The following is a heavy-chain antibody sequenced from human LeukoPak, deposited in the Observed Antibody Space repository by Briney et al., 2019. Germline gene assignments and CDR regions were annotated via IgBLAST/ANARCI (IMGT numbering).Heavy chain of an antibody. D-gene: IGHD3-22*01. V-gene: IGHV4-39*07. Sequence: KPSETLSLTCTVSGGSISSSSYYWGWIRQPPGKGLEWIGSIYYSGSTYYNPSLKSRVTISVDTSKNQFSLKLSSVTAADTAVYYCARETYYYDSSGIYYYYYMDVWGKGTTVTVSS. CDR3: ARETYYYDSSGIYYYYYMDV. CDR2: IYYSGST. CDR1: GGSISSSSYY. J-gene: IGHJ6*03.